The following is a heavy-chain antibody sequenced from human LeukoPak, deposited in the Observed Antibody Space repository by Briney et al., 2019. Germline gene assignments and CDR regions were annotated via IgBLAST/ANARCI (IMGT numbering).Heavy chain of an antibody. CDR2: INHSGST. Sequence: SESLSLTCAVYGWSFSGYYWRWIRQPPGKGLEWIGEINHSGSTNYNPSLKSRVTISVDTSNNQFSLKLSSVTAADTAVYYCATSRGVLRYFDWLPGGMDVWGKGTTVTVSS. V-gene: IGHV4-34*01. D-gene: IGHD3-9*01. CDR3: ATSRGVLRYFDWLPGGMDV. CDR1: GWSFSGYY. J-gene: IGHJ6*04.